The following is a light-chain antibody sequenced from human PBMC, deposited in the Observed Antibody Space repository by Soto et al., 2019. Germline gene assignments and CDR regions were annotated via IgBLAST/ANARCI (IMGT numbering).Light chain of an antibody. CDR2: GAS. V-gene: IGKV3-15*01. J-gene: IGKJ1*01. CDR1: QSISSS. Sequence: EIVLTQSPGILSLSPGERASLSCGASQSISSSFLAWYQQKPGQAPRLLIYGASTRATGIPARFSGSGSGTEFTLIISSLQSEDSAVYYCQQYNSWLWTFGQGTKGDIK. CDR3: QQYNSWLWT.